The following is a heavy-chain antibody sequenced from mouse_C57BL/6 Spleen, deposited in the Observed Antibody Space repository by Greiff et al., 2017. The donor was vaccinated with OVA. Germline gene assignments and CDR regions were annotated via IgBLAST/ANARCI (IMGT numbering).Heavy chain of an antibody. Sequence: VKLQESGAELARPGASVKLSCKASGYTFTSYGISWVKQRTGQGLEWIGEIYPRSGNTYYNEKFKGKATLTADKSSSTAYMELRSLTSEDSAVYFCARWGTTVVGDYWGQGTTLTVSS. CDR3: ARWGTTVVGDY. CDR1: GYTFTSYG. D-gene: IGHD1-1*01. J-gene: IGHJ2*01. CDR2: IYPRSGNT. V-gene: IGHV1-81*01.